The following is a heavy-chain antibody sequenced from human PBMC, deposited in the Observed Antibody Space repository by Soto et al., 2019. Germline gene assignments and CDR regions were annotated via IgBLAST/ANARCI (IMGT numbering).Heavy chain of an antibody. CDR1: GGSLNSYY. CDR3: ARFSPPRKSYDSNPGWFDP. J-gene: IGHJ5*02. D-gene: IGHD3-22*01. CDR2: VSSTGST. V-gene: IGHV4-59*01. Sequence: SETLSLTCTVSGGSLNSYYWTWIRQSPGKGLEWIGYVSSTGSTNYNPSLKSRLTMSLDTSTNEVSLSLTSVTAAGAAVYFCARFSPPRKSYDSNPGWFDPWGQGIMVTVSS.